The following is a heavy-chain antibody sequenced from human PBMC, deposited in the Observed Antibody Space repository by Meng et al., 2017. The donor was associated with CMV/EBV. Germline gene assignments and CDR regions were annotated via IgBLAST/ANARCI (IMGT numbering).Heavy chain of an antibody. Sequence: TFTGYYRHWVRQAPGQGLEWMGWINPNSGGTNYAQKFQGRVTMTRDTSISTAYMELSRLRSDDTAVYYCARSSSAHYYDSSGYDFDYWGQGTLVTVSS. J-gene: IGHJ4*02. CDR3: ARSSSAHYYDSSGYDFDY. CDR2: INPNSGGT. D-gene: IGHD3-22*01. CDR1: TFTGYY. V-gene: IGHV1-2*02.